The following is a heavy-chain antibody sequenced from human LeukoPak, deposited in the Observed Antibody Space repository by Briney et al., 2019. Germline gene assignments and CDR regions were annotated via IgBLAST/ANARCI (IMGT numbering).Heavy chain of an antibody. J-gene: IGHJ4*02. CDR3: ARSTPWGIAKDY. CDR2: INPNSGGT. D-gene: IGHD6-13*01. CDR1: GYTFTGYY. V-gene: IGHV1-2*02. Sequence: ASVKVSCKASGYTFTGYYIHWVRQAPGQGLEWMGWINPNSGGTNYAQRFQGTVTMTRDTSISTAYMELSRLRSDDTAVYYCARSTPWGIAKDYWGQGTLVTVSS.